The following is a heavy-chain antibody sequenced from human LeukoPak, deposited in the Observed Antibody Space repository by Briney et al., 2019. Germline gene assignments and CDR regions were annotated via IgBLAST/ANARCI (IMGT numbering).Heavy chain of an antibody. CDR2: ISYTGST. J-gene: IGHJ3*02. CDR1: GGSIRSYD. Sequence: PSETLSLTCIVSGGSIRSYDWSWIRQPPGKGLEWIGYISYTGSTNYNSSLKSRVTMSGDTPKNQFSLKLSSVTATDTAVYYCVRVGGSPLGALDIWGQGTMVTVSS. V-gene: IGHV4-59*01. CDR3: VRVGGSPLGALDI.